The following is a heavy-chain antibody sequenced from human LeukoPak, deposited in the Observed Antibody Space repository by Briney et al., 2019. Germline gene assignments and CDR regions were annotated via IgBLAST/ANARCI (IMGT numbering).Heavy chain of an antibody. CDR2: ISGRDGST. V-gene: IGHV3-23*01. Sequence: ETLSLTCTVSGGAISSYYWSWIRQPPGKGLEWVSGISGRDGSTYYADSVRGRFTISRDNSKNTLYLQMISLRTEDTAVYYCARGQFRLSDYDSSGFDYWGQGTLVTVSS. D-gene: IGHD3-22*01. J-gene: IGHJ4*02. CDR1: GGAISSYY. CDR3: ARGQFRLSDYDSSGFDY.